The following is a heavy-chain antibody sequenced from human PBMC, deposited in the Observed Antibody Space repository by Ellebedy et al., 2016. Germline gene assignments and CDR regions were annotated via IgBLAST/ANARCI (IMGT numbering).Heavy chain of an antibody. V-gene: IGHV1-8*01. D-gene: IGHD1-14*01. CDR2: VNPNSGNT. CDR1: GYTFTSYD. Sequence: ASVKVSCXASGYTFTSYDINWVRQAPGQGLEWMGWVNPNSGNTGYAQKFQGRVTMTTDSSISTAYMELSSLTSEDTAVYYCARGRGPNGGYNPIYDWGQGTLVTVSS. CDR3: ARGRGPNGGYNPIYD. J-gene: IGHJ4*02.